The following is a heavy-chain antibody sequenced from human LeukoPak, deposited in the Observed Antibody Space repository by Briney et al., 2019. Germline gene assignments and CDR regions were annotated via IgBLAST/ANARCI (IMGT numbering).Heavy chain of an antibody. D-gene: IGHD3-10*01. CDR3: ARGRGITITMVRGVILAFDI. Sequence: SETLSLTCAVYGGSFSGYYWSWIRQPPGKGLEWIGEINHSGSTNYNPSLKSRVTISVDTSKNQFSLKLSSVTAADTAVYYCARGRGITITMVRGVILAFDIWGQGTMVTVSS. J-gene: IGHJ3*02. V-gene: IGHV4-34*01. CDR1: GGSFSGYY. CDR2: INHSGST.